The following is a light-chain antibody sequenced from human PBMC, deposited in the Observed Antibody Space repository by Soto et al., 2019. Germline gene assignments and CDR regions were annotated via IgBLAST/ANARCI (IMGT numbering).Light chain of an antibody. CDR3: QQYGSSPPRYT. V-gene: IGKV3-20*01. CDR2: GAS. J-gene: IGKJ2*01. CDR1: QSVSSSY. Sequence: EIVLTQSPGTLSLSPGERTTLTCRASQSVSSSYLAWYQQKPGQAPRLLIYGASSRATGIPDRFSGRGSGTGFTLTISTLEPEDFAVYYCQQYGSSPPRYTFGQGTKLEIK.